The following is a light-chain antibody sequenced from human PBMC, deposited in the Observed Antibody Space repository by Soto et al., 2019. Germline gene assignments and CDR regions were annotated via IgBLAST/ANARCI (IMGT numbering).Light chain of an antibody. CDR1: QSVSSN. V-gene: IGKV3-15*01. CDR2: GAS. J-gene: IGKJ2*01. Sequence: EIVMTQSPATLSVSPGERATLSCRASQSVSSNLAWYQQKPGQAPRLLIYGASTRATGIPARYSGSGSGTVFTLTISSLQFEDFAVYYCQQYYGSPHIFGLGTRLEMK. CDR3: QQYYGSPHI.